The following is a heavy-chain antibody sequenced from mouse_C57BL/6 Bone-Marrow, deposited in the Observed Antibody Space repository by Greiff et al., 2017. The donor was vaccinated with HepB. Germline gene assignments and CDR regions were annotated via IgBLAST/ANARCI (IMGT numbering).Heavy chain of an antibody. D-gene: IGHD2-4*01. Sequence: VQLQQPGAELVRPGTSVKLSCKASGYTFTSYWMHWVKQRPGQGLEWIGVIDPSDSYTNYNQKFKGKATLTVDTSSSTAYMQISSLTSEDSAVYYCARTLYDYDGDYWGQGTTLTVSS. CDR1: GYTFTSYW. CDR2: IDPSDSYT. J-gene: IGHJ2*01. CDR3: ARTLYDYDGDY. V-gene: IGHV1-59*01.